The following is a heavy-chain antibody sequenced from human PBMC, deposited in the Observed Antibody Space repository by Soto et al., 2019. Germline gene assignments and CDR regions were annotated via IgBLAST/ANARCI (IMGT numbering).Heavy chain of an antibody. CDR2: IWYDGSNK. CDR1: GFTFSSYG. V-gene: IGHV3-33*01. J-gene: IGHJ4*02. CDR3: ARDYNFWSGYYPNKQGPPDY. D-gene: IGHD3-3*01. Sequence: GGSLRLSCAASGFTFSSYGMHWVRQAPGKGLEWVAVIWYDGSNKYYADSVKGRFTISRDNSKNTLYLQMNSLRAEDTAVYYCARDYNFWSGYYPNKQGPPDYWGQGTLVTVSS.